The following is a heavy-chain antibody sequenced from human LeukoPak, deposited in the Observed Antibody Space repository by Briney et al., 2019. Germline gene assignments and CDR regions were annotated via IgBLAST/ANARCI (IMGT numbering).Heavy chain of an antibody. Sequence: SETLSLTGTVSGGSISSGGYYWSWIRQHPGKGQEWIGYIYYSGSTYYNPSLKSCVTISVDTSKNQFSLKLSSVTAADTAVYYGARYRYWLGITGTRAFDPWGQGTLVTVSS. V-gene: IGHV4-31*03. CDR3: ARYRYWLGITGTRAFDP. J-gene: IGHJ5*02. D-gene: IGHD1-7*01. CDR1: GGSISSGGYY. CDR2: IYYSGST.